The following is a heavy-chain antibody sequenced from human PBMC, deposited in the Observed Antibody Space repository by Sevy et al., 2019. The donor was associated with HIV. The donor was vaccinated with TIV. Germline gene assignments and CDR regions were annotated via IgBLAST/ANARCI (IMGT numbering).Heavy chain of an antibody. CDR3: VSVRSPWDRIDY. V-gene: IGHV3-53*01. CDR2: IYSGGST. J-gene: IGHJ4*02. CDR1: GFTVSSNY. D-gene: IGHD1-26*01. Sequence: GESLKISCAASGFTVSSNYMSWVRQAPGKVLDWVSVIYSGGSTYYADSVKGRFTISRDNSKNTLYLQMSSLRAEDTVVYDCVSVRSPWDRIDYWGQGTLVTVSS.